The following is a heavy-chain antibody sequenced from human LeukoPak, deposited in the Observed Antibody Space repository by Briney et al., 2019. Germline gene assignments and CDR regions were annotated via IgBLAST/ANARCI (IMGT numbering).Heavy chain of an antibody. J-gene: IGHJ4*02. CDR2: IYYSGST. V-gene: IGHV4-59*01. CDR3: AKARNSISPQGEPPYYFDS. CDR1: GGSISSYY. Sequence: PSETLSLTCTVSGGSISSYYWSWIRQPPGKGLEWIGYIYYSGSTNYNPSLKSRVTISVDTSKNQFSLKLSSVTAADTAVYYCAKARNSISPQGEPPYYFDSGGREPRVPVSS. D-gene: IGHD1-14*01.